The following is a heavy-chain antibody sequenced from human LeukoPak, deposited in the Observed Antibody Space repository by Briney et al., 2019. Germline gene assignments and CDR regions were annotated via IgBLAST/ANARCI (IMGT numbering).Heavy chain of an antibody. Sequence: GGSLRLSCAASGFTFSSYWMSWVRQAPGKGLEWVSYISSSSSTIYYADSVKGRFTISRDNAENSLFLQMNSLRAEDTAVYYCARGDCNGGSCYLSLTTIDYWGQGTLVTVSS. CDR2: ISSSSSTI. CDR1: GFTFSSYW. D-gene: IGHD2-15*01. J-gene: IGHJ4*02. CDR3: ARGDCNGGSCYLSLTTIDY. V-gene: IGHV3-48*01.